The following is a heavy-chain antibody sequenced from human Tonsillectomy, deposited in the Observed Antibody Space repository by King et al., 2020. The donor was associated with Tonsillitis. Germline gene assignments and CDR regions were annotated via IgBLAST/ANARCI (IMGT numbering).Heavy chain of an antibody. CDR3: ATGGYYDRIMDV. CDR2: INYSGST. D-gene: IGHD3-22*01. Sequence: QLQESGPGLVKPSETLSLTCTVSGGSISSYYWSWIRQPPGKGLEWIGYINYSGSTNYNPSLKSRVTISVDTSKNQFSPKMSSVTAADTAVYYCATGGYYDRIMDVCGQGATVTVSS. V-gene: IGHV4-59*01. J-gene: IGHJ6*02. CDR1: GGSISSYY.